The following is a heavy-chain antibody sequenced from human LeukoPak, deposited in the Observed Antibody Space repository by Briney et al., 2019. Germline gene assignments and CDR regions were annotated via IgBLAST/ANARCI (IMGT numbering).Heavy chain of an antibody. Sequence: ASVKVSCKASGGTFSSYAISWVRQAPGQGLEWMGGIIPIFGTANYAQKFQGRVTITADESTSTAYMELSSLRSEDTAVYYCARGLLAGWLRHLYVYYFDYWGQGTLVTVSS. D-gene: IGHD5-12*01. CDR3: ARGLLAGWLRHLYVYYFDY. CDR1: GGTFSSYA. J-gene: IGHJ4*02. V-gene: IGHV1-69*13. CDR2: IIPIFGTA.